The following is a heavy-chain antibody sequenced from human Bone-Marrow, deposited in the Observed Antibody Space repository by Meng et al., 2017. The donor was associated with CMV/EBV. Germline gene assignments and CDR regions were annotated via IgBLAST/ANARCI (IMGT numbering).Heavy chain of an antibody. Sequence: QVTLKESGPPRGKPTQTLALTCTFSGFSLNTTGVGVGWIRQSAGKALEWLALISWEDVKEYSPSLNTRLTITKDTSKNQVLLTMTNMDPVDTATYYCARGGFSYGLLWFDPWGQGALVTVSS. J-gene: IGHJ5*02. CDR2: ISWEDVK. CDR1: GFSLNTTGVG. V-gene: IGHV2-5*02. D-gene: IGHD5-18*01. CDR3: ARGGFSYGLLWFDP.